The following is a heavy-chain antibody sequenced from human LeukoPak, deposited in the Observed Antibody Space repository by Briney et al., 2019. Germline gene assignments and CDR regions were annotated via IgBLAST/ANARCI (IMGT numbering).Heavy chain of an antibody. V-gene: IGHV1-69*05. D-gene: IGHD3-22*01. CDR2: IIPIFGTA. J-gene: IGHJ6*03. CDR1: GGTFISYA. Sequence: SVKVSCKASGGTFISYAISWVGQAPGQGVEWMGGIIPIFGTANYAQKFQGRVTITTDKSTSTAYMEVSSLRSEDTAVYYCARETTMIGRGSYYYYMDVWGKGTTVTVSS. CDR3: ARETTMIGRGSYYYYMDV.